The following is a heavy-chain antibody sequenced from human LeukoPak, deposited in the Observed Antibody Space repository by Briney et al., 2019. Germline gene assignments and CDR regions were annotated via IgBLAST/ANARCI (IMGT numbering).Heavy chain of an antibody. J-gene: IGHJ5*02. CDR3: AGDRVRVGATLLS. V-gene: IGHV3-20*03. CDR1: GWILDYRY. CDR2: INWNGGST. Sequence: GGSLRLSFAASGWILDYRYMRRVRQAPGKGLEWVSGINWNGGSTGYADSVKGRFTISRDNAKNSLYLQMHSLRAEDAALYYCAGDRVRVGATLLSSGQGTLVTVSS. D-gene: IGHD1-26*01.